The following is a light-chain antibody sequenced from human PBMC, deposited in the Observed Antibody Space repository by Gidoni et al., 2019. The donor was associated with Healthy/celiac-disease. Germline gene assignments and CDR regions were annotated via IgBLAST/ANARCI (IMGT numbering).Light chain of an antibody. J-gene: IGLJ2*01. CDR3: CSYAGSYTLV. V-gene: IGLV2-11*01. CDR1: SRVVGGYHY. CDR2: DVS. Sequence: QSALTQPPSVSGYPGQSVTISCTGTSRVVGGYHYVSWYQQHPGKAPKLIIYDVSKRPSGVPDRFSGSKSGNTASLTISGLQAEDEADYYCCSYAGSYTLVFGGGTKLTVL.